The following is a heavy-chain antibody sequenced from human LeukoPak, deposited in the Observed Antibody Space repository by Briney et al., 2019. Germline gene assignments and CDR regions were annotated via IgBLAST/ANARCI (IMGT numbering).Heavy chain of an antibody. CDR3: ARAPSEVGGYYPEYFRH. V-gene: IGHV3-74*01. D-gene: IGHD3-22*01. Sequence: GGSLKLSCEASGFTFSRYWMHWVRQAPGKGLVWVSRIKSDGKTNYADSVKGRFTISRDNAKNTVSLQMDSLRAEDTGVYYCARAPSEVGGYYPEYFRHWGQGTLVTVSS. CDR2: IKSDGKT. J-gene: IGHJ1*01. CDR1: GFTFSRYW.